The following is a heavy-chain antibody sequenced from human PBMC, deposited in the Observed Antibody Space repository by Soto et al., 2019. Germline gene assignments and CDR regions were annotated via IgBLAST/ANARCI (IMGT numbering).Heavy chain of an antibody. Sequence: EIELLDAGGGLVQPGGSLRLSCAASGFTFKTYGMSWVRQAPGKGLEWVSAISGSGGVKYYAESVEGRFTISRDNSKNMLYLQMNSLRAEDTAVYYCTRGGNFRFDDWGQGTLVTVSS. V-gene: IGHV3-23*01. J-gene: IGHJ4*02. D-gene: IGHD1-26*01. CDR2: ISGSGGVK. CDR1: GFTFKTYG. CDR3: TRGGNFRFDD.